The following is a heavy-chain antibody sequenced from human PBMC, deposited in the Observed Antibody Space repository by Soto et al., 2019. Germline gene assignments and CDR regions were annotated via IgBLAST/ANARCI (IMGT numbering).Heavy chain of an antibody. Sequence: ASVKVSCKASGGTSSSYAISWVRQAPGQGLEWMGGIVPIFGTANYAQKFQGRVTITADESTSTAYMELSSLRSEDTAVYYCASIFTHYDYVWGSYRQADNWFDPWGQGTLVTVSS. CDR1: GGTSSSYA. V-gene: IGHV1-69*13. CDR2: IVPIFGTA. D-gene: IGHD3-16*02. CDR3: ASIFTHYDYVWGSYRQADNWFDP. J-gene: IGHJ5*02.